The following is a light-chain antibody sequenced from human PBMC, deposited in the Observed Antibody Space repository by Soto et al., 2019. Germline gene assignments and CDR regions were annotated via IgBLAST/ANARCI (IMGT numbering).Light chain of an antibody. J-gene: IGKJ1*01. V-gene: IGKV3-11*01. CDR2: DAS. Sequence: EIGLIQSPATLSLSPGERATLSCRASQSVSSYLAWYQQKPGQAPRLLIYDASNRATGIPARFSGSGSGTDFTLTISRLEPEDFAVYYCQQYGSSGTLGQGTKV. CDR1: QSVSSY. CDR3: QQYGSSGT.